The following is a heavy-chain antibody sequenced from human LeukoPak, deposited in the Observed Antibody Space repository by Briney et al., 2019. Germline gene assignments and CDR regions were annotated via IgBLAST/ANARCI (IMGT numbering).Heavy chain of an antibody. J-gene: IGHJ4*02. CDR2: ISGDNGNT. D-gene: IGHD3-22*01. CDR3: ARDCDRSGYYCY. Sequence: GASLKVSCKASGYTFTSLGISWVRQAPEQGLEWMGWISGDNGNTYYAQKLQGRVTLTTDASTSTAYMELRSLRSDDTAVYYCARDCDRSGYYCYWGQGTQVTVSS. V-gene: IGHV1-18*01. CDR1: GYTFTSLG.